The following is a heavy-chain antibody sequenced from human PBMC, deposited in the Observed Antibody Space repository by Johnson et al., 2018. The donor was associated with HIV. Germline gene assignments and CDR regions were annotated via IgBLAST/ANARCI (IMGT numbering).Heavy chain of an antibody. CDR3: ARPPAYLYKAAFSI. CDR1: GFTFSSYW. CDR2: IKQDGSEK. Sequence: VRLVESGGGLVQPGGSLRLSCAASGFTFSSYWMHWVRQAPGKGLEWVANIKQDGSEKYYVGSVKGRFTISRDNAKNSLFLQMDSLRAEDTAVYFCARPPAYLYKAAFSIWGQGTMVTVSS. J-gene: IGHJ3*02. D-gene: IGHD3-16*02. V-gene: IGHV3-7*03.